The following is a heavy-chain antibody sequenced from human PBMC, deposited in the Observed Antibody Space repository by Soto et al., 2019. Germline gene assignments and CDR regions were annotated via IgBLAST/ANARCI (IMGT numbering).Heavy chain of an antibody. CDR2: IFHSGGT. Sequence: VQLQESGPGLVKPWGTLSLTCAVSGGSIRTDNWWTWVRQPPGKGLEWIAEIFHSGGTNYNPSLKSRVTISVDMSKNQFSLKLSSVTAADTAVYYCAAHRGNTYGPLDDWGQGNLVTVSS. CDR3: AAHRGNTYGPLDD. J-gene: IGHJ4*02. V-gene: IGHV4-4*02. D-gene: IGHD5-18*01. CDR1: GGSIRTDNW.